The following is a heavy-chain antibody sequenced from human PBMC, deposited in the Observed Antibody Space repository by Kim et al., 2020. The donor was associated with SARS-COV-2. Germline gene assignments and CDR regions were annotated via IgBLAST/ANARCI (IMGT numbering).Heavy chain of an antibody. D-gene: IGHD3-10*01. CDR3: ARVYGSGSYYYYYGMDV. V-gene: IGHV4-34*01. J-gene: IGHJ6*01. CDR2: INHSGST. CDR1: GGSFSGYY. Sequence: SETLSLTCAVYGGSFSGYYWSWIRQPPGKGLEWIGEINHSGSTNYNPSLKSRVTISVDTSKNQFSLKLSSVTAADTAVYYCARVYGSGSYYYYYGMDVWG.